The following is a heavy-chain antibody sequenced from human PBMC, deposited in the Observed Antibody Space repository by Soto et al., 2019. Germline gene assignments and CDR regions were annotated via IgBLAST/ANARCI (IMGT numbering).Heavy chain of an antibody. CDR1: GGYISSYY. D-gene: IGHD1-26*01. Sequence: SETLSLTCTVSGGYISSYYWSWIRQPPGKGLEWIGYIYYSGSTNYNPSLKSRVTISVDTSKNQFSLKLSSVTAADTAVYYCARRWGPTFDFWGQGTLVTVSS. CDR2: IYYSGST. CDR3: ARRWGPTFDF. J-gene: IGHJ4*02. V-gene: IGHV4-59*01.